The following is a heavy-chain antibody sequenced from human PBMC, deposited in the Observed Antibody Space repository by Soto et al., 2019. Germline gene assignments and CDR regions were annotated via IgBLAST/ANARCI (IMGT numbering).Heavy chain of an antibody. CDR2: ISGSGSGGTT. D-gene: IGHD6-13*01. V-gene: IGHV3-23*01. CDR1: GFTFSNYA. J-gene: IGHJ4*02. CDR3: AKGFRSSSYYNCFDY. Sequence: EVQMLESGGGLVQPGGSLRLSCAASGFTFSNYAMSWVRQAPGKGLEWVSVISGSGSGGTTYYADSVKGRFTTSRDNSKTTLELQRSSLRAEDTAVYYCAKGFRSSSYYNCFDYWGQGALVTVSS.